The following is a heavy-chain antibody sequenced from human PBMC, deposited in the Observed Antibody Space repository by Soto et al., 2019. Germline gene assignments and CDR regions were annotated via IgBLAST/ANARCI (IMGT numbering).Heavy chain of an antibody. CDR1: GGSISSYY. J-gene: IGHJ6*02. CDR2: IYYSGST. Sequence: SETLSLTCTVSGGSISSYYWSWIRQPPGKGLEWIGYIYYSGSTNYNPSLKSRVTISVDTSKNQFSLKLSSVTAADTAVYYCARDDIVVVPAAPNYYYYYGMDVWGQGTTVTVSS. CDR3: ARDDIVVVPAAPNYYYYYGMDV. D-gene: IGHD2-2*01. V-gene: IGHV4-59*01.